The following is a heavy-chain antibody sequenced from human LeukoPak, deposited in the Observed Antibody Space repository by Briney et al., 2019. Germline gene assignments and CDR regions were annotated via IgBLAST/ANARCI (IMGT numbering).Heavy chain of an antibody. CDR3: ARQIPYDDYHYMDV. J-gene: IGHJ6*03. V-gene: IGHV5-51*01. CDR1: GYGFTNYW. D-gene: IGHD2-21*01. Sequence: GESLKISCKGSGYGFTNYWIGWVRQLPGKGLEWMGIINPGDSDTRYSPSFQGQVTISADKSITTAYLQWSSLKASDTAMYYCARQIPYDDYHYMDVWGRGTTVTVS. CDR2: INPGDSDT.